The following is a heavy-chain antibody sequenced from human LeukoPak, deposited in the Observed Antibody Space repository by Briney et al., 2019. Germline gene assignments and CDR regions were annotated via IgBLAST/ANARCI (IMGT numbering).Heavy chain of an antibody. V-gene: IGHV4-59*12. J-gene: IGHJ4*02. CDR2: IYYSGST. CDR3: ARDDSGWNY. Sequence: PSETLSLTCTVSGGSISSYYWSWIRQPPGKGLEWIGYIYYSGSTNYNPSLKSRVTISVDTSKNQFSLKLSSVTAADTAVYYCARDDSGWNYWGQGTLVTVSS. CDR1: GGSISSYY. D-gene: IGHD6-19*01.